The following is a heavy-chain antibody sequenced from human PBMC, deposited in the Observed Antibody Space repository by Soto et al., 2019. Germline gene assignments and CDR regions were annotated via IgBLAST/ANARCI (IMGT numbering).Heavy chain of an antibody. Sequence: QVQLVQSGAEVKKPGASVKVSCTASGYTFTSYYMHWVRQAPGHGLEWMGIINPSGGSTSYAQKFQVRVTMTRDTSTSTVYMELSRLRSVDTAVNYWARNTILGAVIVWDGWFGPWGQGTIVIVAS. CDR2: INPSGGST. CDR3: ARNTILGAVIVWDGWFGP. CDR1: GYTFTSYY. J-gene: IGHJ5*02. V-gene: IGHV1-46*03. D-gene: IGHD3-3*01.